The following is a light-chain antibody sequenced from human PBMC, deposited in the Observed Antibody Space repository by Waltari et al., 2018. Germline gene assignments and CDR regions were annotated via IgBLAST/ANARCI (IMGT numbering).Light chain of an antibody. CDR1: KLGAKY. CDR3: QAWDGNTFYV. V-gene: IGLV3-1*01. J-gene: IGLJ1*01. Sequence: SFDLTQPPSVSVSPGQTASITCSGDKLGAKYACWYQKKPGQSPVLVIYQDNQRPSGIPWRFSGSNSGNTATLNISGTHAMDEADYYCQAWDGNTFYVFGTGTKVTVL. CDR2: QDN.